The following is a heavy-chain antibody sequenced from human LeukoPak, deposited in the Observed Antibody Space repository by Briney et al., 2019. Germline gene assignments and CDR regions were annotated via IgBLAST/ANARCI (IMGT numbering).Heavy chain of an antibody. CDR2: IIPILGIA. CDR3: ARAGTDGGRRYFDL. V-gene: IGHV1-69*04. Sequence: ASVNVSCKASGGTFSSYAISWVRQAPGQGLEWMGRIIPILGIANYAQHFQRRVTITADKSTSTAYMELSSLRSEDTAVYYCARAGTDGGRRYFDLWGRGTLVTVSS. CDR1: GGTFSSYA. D-gene: IGHD2-8*01. J-gene: IGHJ2*01.